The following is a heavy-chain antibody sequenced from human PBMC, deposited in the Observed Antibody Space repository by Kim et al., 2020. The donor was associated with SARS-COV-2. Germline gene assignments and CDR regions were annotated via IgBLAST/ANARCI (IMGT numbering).Heavy chain of an antibody. Sequence: GGSLRLSCAASGFTVSSNYMSWVRQAPGKGLEWVSVIYSGGSTYYADSVKGRFTISRDNSQNTLYLQMNSLRAEDTAVYYCARDPTVAGGFDIWGQGIMVTVSS. CDR3: ARDPTVAGGFDI. V-gene: IGHV3-53*01. CDR1: GFTVSSNY. J-gene: IGHJ3*02. CDR2: IYSGGST. D-gene: IGHD6-19*01.